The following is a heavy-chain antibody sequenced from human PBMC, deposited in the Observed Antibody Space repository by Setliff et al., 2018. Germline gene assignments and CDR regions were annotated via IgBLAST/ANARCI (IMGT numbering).Heavy chain of an antibody. J-gene: IGHJ5*02. CDR1: GFTFSNYS. Sequence: GGSLRLSCAASGFTFSNYSMNWVRQAPGKGLEWVSSISSSSSYIYYADSVKGRFTISRDNAKNSLDLQMNDLRAEDTALYYCVITSPWGWFDPWGQGTLVTVSS. V-gene: IGHV3-21*01. D-gene: IGHD3-22*01. CDR2: ISSSSSYI. CDR3: VITSPWGWFDP.